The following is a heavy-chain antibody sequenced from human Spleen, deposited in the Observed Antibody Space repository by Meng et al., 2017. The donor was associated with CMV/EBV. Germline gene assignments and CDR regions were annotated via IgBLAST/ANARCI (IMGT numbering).Heavy chain of an antibody. CDR3: ARYVVVSGFVDY. CDR1: GYTFTGYS. J-gene: IGHJ4*02. V-gene: IGHV1-2*04. D-gene: IGHD2-15*01. Sequence: QVQLVQSGAEVKKPGAAVKVSCKASGYTFTGYSLHWVRQAPGQGLEWMGRINPNSGVTNDAQRFQGWVTMTRDTSTSTAYMELRSLRSDDTAVYYCARYVVVSGFVDYWGQGTLVTVSS. CDR2: INPNSGVT.